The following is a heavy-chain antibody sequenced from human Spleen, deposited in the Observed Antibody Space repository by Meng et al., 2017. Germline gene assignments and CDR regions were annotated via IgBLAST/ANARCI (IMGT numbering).Heavy chain of an antibody. J-gene: IGHJ6*02. D-gene: IGHD6-19*01. CDR1: GYTFTDYD. Sequence: ASVKVSCKASGYTFTDYDINWVRQATGQGLEWMGWINTNTGNPTYAQGFTGRFVFSLDTSVSTAYLQISSLKAEDTAVYYCARDPLISTVAGTVRDYYYGMDVWGQGSTVTFSS. CDR3: ARDPLISTVAGTVRDYYYGMDV. CDR2: INTNTGNP. V-gene: IGHV7-4-1*02.